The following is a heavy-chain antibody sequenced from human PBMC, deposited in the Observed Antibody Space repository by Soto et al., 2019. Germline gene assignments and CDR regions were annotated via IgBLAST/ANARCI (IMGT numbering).Heavy chain of an antibody. V-gene: IGHV1-46*01. J-gene: IGHJ4*02. Sequence: QVQLMQSGAEVKKPGASVTISCKASGYTITSYYIHWVRQAPRQGLEWMAIINPSGGSTNYAQKFQGRVTVTRDTSTSTVNMELSSLSSEDTAVYYCARDLTAADYWGQGTLVTVSS. D-gene: IGHD2-21*02. CDR1: GYTITSYY. CDR2: INPSGGST. CDR3: ARDLTAADY.